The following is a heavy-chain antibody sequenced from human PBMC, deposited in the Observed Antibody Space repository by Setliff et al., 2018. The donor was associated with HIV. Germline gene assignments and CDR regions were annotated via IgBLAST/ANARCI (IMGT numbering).Heavy chain of an antibody. V-gene: IGHV5-51*01. CDR3: ALGYYYGSGSSGVFDI. D-gene: IGHD3-10*01. CDR1: GYSFTNYW. CDR2: MYPGDSDH. Sequence: GESLKISCQASGYSFTNYWIGWVRQMPGKGLEWMGIMYPGDSDHRYSPSFQGQVTISADKSIRTAYLQWSSLKASDTAMYYCALGYYYGSGSSGVFDIWGQGTMVTVSS. J-gene: IGHJ3*02.